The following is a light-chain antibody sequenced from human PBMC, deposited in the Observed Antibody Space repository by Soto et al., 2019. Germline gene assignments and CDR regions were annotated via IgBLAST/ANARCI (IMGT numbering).Light chain of an antibody. CDR2: DVS. V-gene: IGLV2-14*01. J-gene: IGLJ2*01. CDR1: SSDVGGYNY. CDR3: SSYTNSSPYVV. Sequence: QSALTQPASVSGSPGQSITISCTGTSSDVGGYNYVSWYQQHPGKAPKLMIYDVSNRPSGVSNRFSGSKSGNTASLTISGLQAEDEADYYCSSYTNSSPYVVFGGGTKRPS.